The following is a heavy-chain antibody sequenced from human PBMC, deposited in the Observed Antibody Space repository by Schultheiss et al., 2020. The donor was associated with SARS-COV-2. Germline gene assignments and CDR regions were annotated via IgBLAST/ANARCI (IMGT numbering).Heavy chain of an antibody. CDR2: IIPIFGTA. D-gene: IGHD2-2*01. Sequence: SVKVSCKASGGTFSSYAISWVRQAPGQGLEWMGGIIPIFGTANYAQKFQGRVTITADESTSTAYMELSSLRSEDTAVYYCASPSVYCSSTSCYQTRYYFDYWGQGTLVTVSS. V-gene: IGHV1-69*13. CDR3: ASPSVYCSSTSCYQTRYYFDY. J-gene: IGHJ4*02. CDR1: GGTFSSYA.